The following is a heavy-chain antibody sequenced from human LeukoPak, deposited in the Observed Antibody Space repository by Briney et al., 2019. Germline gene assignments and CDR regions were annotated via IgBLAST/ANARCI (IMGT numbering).Heavy chain of an antibody. D-gene: IGHD4/OR15-4a*01. CDR3: ARVRGPNYLYDY. Sequence: SVKVSCKASGGTFSSYAISWVRQAPGQGLEWMGGIIPIFGTANYAQKFQGRVTITADESTSTAYMELSSLRSEDTAVYYCARVRGPNYLYDYWGQGTLVTVSS. CDR1: GGTFSSYA. V-gene: IGHV1-69*13. J-gene: IGHJ4*02. CDR2: IIPIFGTA.